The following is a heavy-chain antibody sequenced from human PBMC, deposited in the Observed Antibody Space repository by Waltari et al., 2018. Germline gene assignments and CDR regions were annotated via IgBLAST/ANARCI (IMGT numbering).Heavy chain of an antibody. D-gene: IGHD4-17*01. CDR2: IKQDGSEK. CDR3: VTGLTTVTAKDYFDH. V-gene: IGHV3-7*01. Sequence: EVQLVESGGGSVQPGGSLRLSCAASGMTLSSYWMHWVRKAPGKGLEWVANIKQDGSEKNYVDSVEGRFSISRDNAQNSLYLQMNSLRAEDTAIYYCVTGLTTVTAKDYFDHWGQGALVTVSS. J-gene: IGHJ4*02. CDR1: GMTLSSYW.